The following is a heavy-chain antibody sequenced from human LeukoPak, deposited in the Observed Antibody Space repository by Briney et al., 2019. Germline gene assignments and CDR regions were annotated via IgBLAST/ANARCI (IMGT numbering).Heavy chain of an antibody. Sequence: PSETLSLTCTVSGGSISSYYWSWLRQPPGKGLEWWGYIYYSGSTNDNPSLKSRVTISVDAAKNEFSLKRGSVTAAATAVYYGGREDYSGSGSPNWFDPWGQGTLVTVPS. D-gene: IGHD3-10*01. CDR2: IYYSGST. CDR1: GGSISSYY. J-gene: IGHJ5*02. CDR3: GREDYSGSGSPNWFDP. V-gene: IGHV4-59*01.